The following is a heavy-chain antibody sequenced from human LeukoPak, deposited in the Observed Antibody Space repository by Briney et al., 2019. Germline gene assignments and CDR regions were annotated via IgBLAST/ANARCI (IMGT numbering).Heavy chain of an antibody. CDR1: GYTFTGYY. Sequence: ASVKVSCKASGYTFTGYYMHWVRQAPGQGLEWMGWINPNSGGTNYAQKFQGRVTMTRDTSISTAYMQLSRLRSDDTAVYYCATLGYCSSTSCYRDIDYWGQGTLLTVSS. J-gene: IGHJ4*02. D-gene: IGHD2-2*01. V-gene: IGHV1-2*02. CDR3: ATLGYCSSTSCYRDIDY. CDR2: INPNSGGT.